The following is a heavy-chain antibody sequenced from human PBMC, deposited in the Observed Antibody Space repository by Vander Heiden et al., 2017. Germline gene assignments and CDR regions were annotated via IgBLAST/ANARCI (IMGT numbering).Heavy chain of an antibody. V-gene: IGHV3-23*01. Sequence: EVQLLESGGGLVQPGGSLSLSCAASGFTFSSYALSWVRQAPGKGLEWVSAISGSGGSTYYADSVKGRFTISRDNSKNTLYLQMNSLRAEDTAVYYCAALTEFYDFWSGYSSGKAFDIWGQGTMVTVSS. CDR2: ISGSGGST. CDR1: GFTFSSYA. D-gene: IGHD3-3*01. J-gene: IGHJ3*02. CDR3: AALTEFYDFWSGYSSGKAFDI.